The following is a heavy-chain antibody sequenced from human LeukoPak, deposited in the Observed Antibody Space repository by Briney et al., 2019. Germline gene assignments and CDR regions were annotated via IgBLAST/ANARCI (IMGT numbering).Heavy chain of an antibody. CDR2: IKTKNDGETT. Sequence: PGGSLRLSCAASGFTFSNTWMSWVRQAPGKGLEWVGRIKTKNDGETTNYAAPVKGRFTISRDDSKNTLYLLMNSLRIEDTAVYYCATNPLYWGHGTLVTVSS. J-gene: IGHJ4*01. CDR3: ATNPLY. V-gene: IGHV3-15*01. CDR1: GFTFSNTW.